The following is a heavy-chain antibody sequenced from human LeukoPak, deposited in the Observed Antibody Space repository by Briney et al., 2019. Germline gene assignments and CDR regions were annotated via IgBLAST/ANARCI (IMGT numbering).Heavy chain of an antibody. D-gene: IGHD3-22*01. J-gene: IGHJ6*02. CDR1: GFTFSHYW. V-gene: IGHV3-7*01. CDR2: IHQDGSER. CDR3: AKPIVVAQLYYYYGMDV. Sequence: GGSLRLSCAASGFTFSHYWMSWVRQAPGKGPEWVANIHQDGSERYYVDSVKGRFTISRGNAKNSLYLQMDSLRPEDTAVYYCAKPIVVAQLYYYYGMDVWGQGTTVTVSS.